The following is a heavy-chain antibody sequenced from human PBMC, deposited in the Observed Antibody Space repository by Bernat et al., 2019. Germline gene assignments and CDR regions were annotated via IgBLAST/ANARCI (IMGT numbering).Heavy chain of an antibody. CDR3: AREGIESTNAFDI. Sequence: QVQLVESGGGLVKPGGSLRLSCAASGFTFSDYYMSWIRQAPGKGLEWVSYISSSSSYTNYADSVKGRFTISRDNAKNSLYLQMNSLRAEDTAVYYCAREGIESTNAFDIWGQGTMVTVSS. CDR1: GFTFSDYY. D-gene: IGHD2-21*01. CDR2: ISSSSSYT. V-gene: IGHV3-11*06. J-gene: IGHJ3*02.